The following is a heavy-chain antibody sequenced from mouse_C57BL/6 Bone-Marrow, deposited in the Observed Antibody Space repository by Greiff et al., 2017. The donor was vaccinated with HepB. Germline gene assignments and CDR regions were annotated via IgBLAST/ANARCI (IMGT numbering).Heavy chain of an antibody. J-gene: IGHJ4*01. CDR3: ARSGRSPYYAMDY. CDR2: INPNNGGT. Sequence: EVQLQQSGPELVKPGASVKMSCTASGYTFTDYNMHWVKQSHGKSLEWIGYINPNNGGTSYHQKFKGKATLTVNKSSSTAYMELRSLTSEDSAVYYCARSGRSPYYAMDYWGQGTSVTVSS. V-gene: IGHV1-22*01. CDR1: GYTFTDYN.